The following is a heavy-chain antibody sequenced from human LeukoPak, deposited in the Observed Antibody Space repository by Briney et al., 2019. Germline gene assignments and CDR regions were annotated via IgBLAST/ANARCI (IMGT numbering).Heavy chain of an antibody. CDR3: ARESVTTSRGVGY. J-gene: IGHJ4*02. CDR2: IYYSGST. CDR1: GGSISSSSYY. D-gene: IGHD4-17*01. Sequence: SETLSLTCTVSGGSISSSSYYWGWIRQPPGKGLEWIGSIYYSGSTYYNPSLKSRVTISVDTSKNQFSLQLSSVTAADTAVYYCARESVTTSRGVGYWGQGTLVTVSS. V-gene: IGHV4-39*02.